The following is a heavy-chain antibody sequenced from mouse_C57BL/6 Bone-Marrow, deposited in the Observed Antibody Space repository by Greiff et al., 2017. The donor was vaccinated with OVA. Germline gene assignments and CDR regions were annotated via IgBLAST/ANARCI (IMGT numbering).Heavy chain of an antibody. CDR2: IDPETGGT. J-gene: IGHJ2*01. D-gene: IGHD1-1*01. CDR1: GYTFTDYE. V-gene: IGHV1-15*01. CDR3: TLYYYGSRDY. Sequence: VQLQESGAELVRPGASVTLSCKASGYTFTDYEMHWVKQTPVHGLEWIGAIDPETGGTASNQKFKGQAILTADKSSSTAYMALRSLTSENSAVYYCTLYYYGSRDYWGQGTTLTVSS.